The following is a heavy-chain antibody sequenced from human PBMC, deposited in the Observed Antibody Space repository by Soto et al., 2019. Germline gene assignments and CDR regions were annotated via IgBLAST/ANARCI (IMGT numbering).Heavy chain of an antibody. CDR1: GYTFTSYG. V-gene: IGHV1-18*01. J-gene: IGHJ4*02. Sequence: ASVKVSCKASGYTFTSYGISWVRQAPGQGLEWMGWISAYNGNTNYAQKLQGRVTMTTDTSTSTAYMELSSLRSEDTAVYYCARADIVVVPAATPYYFDYWGQGTLVPVSS. D-gene: IGHD2-2*01. CDR3: ARADIVVVPAATPYYFDY. CDR2: ISAYNGNT.